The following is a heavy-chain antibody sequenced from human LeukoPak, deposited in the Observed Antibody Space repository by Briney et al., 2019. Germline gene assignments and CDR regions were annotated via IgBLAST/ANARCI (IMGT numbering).Heavy chain of an antibody. D-gene: IGHD3-16*01. J-gene: IGHJ4*02. Sequence: ASVKVSCKASGYTFTSYDINWVRQATGQGLEWMGGIIPIFGTANYAQKFQGRVTITADESTSTAYMELSSLRSEDTAVYYCARAPPFAPLGYWGQGTLVTVSS. CDR1: GYTFTSYD. V-gene: IGHV1-69*13. CDR3: ARAPPFAPLGY. CDR2: IIPIFGTA.